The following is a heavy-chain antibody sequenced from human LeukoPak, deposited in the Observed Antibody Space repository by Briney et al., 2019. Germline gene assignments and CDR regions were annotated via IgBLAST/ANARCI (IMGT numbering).Heavy chain of an antibody. CDR3: ARRGMYYYGSGSYSEYFDY. V-gene: IGHV5-51*01. Sequence: GESLKISCKGSGYSFTSYWIGWVRQMPGKGLEWMGIIYPGDSDTRYSPSFQGQVTISADKSISTAYLQWSSLKASDTAMYYCARRGMYYYGSGSYSEYFDYWGQGTLVTVSS. J-gene: IGHJ4*02. CDR1: GYSFTSYW. D-gene: IGHD3-10*01. CDR2: IYPGDSDT.